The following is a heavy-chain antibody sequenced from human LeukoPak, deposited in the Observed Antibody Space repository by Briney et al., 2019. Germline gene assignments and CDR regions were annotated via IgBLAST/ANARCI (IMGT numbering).Heavy chain of an antibody. D-gene: IGHD3-10*01. CDR1: GGSISSYY. Sequence: SETLSLTCTVSGGSISSYYLSWIRQPAGKGLEWIGRIYSRGTTYNPSLKDRVTMSADTSRNHVFLTLNSVTAADTAVYYCARDSGTTGEVKFDPWGQGTLVTVSS. J-gene: IGHJ5*02. CDR2: IYSRGT. V-gene: IGHV4-4*07. CDR3: ARDSGTTGEVKFDP.